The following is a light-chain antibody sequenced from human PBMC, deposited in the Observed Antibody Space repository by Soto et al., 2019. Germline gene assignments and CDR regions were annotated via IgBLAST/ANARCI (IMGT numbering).Light chain of an antibody. V-gene: IGKV3-15*01. J-gene: IGKJ2*01. Sequence: EVVMTQSPATLSVFPGERVTLSCRASHSVSTSLAWYQQKPGQAPSLLIYSASTRATGIPARFSGSGSGTVFTLTINSLESEDFAVYYCQQYIHGYTFGQGTKLEIK. CDR3: QQYIHGYT. CDR2: SAS. CDR1: HSVSTS.